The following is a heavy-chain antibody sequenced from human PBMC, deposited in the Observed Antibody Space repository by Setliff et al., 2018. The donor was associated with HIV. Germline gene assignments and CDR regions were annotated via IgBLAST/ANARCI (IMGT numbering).Heavy chain of an antibody. CDR1: GYSFSSYA. CDR3: AIYRGGSMIDY. D-gene: IGHD1-26*01. J-gene: IGHJ4*02. V-gene: IGHV1-18*01. Sequence: ASVKVSCKASGYSFSSYAISWVRQAPGQGLEWMGWISAYNGHTNYAQKFQDRVTMTTDTSTNTAYMELSSLGSDDTAIYYCAIYRGGSMIDYWGQGTLVTVSS. CDR2: ISAYNGHT.